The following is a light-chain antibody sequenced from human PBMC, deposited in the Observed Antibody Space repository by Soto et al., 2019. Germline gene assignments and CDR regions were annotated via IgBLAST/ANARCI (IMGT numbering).Light chain of an antibody. V-gene: IGLV3-21*04. CDR2: YDS. CDR1: NIGSKS. Sequence: SYELTQPPSVSVAPGKTARITCGGNNIGSKSVHWYQQKPGQAPVLVIYYDSDRPSGIPERFSGSNSGNTATLTISRVEAGDEADYYCQVWDSRSDHGVVFGGGTKVTVL. J-gene: IGLJ2*01. CDR3: QVWDSRSDHGVV.